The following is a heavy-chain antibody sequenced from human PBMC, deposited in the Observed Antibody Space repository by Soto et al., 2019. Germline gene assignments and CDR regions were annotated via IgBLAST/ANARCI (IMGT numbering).Heavy chain of an antibody. CDR2: ISYDKNHQ. Sequence: QVQLVESGGGVVRPGRSLRLSCAASGFTFSRYGMHWVRQAPGKGLEWVSVISYDKNHQYYADSVKGRFTVSRDNSKNTLYLQMNILRGEDTAVYYCANDTGSSAYSPDALDIWGQGTMVTVSS. CDR1: GFTFSRYG. V-gene: IGHV3-30*18. CDR3: ANDTGSSAYSPDALDI. J-gene: IGHJ3*02. D-gene: IGHD6-6*01.